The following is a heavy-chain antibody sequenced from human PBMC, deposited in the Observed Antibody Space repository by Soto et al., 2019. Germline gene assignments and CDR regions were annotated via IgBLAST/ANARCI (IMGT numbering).Heavy chain of an antibody. CDR2: VSGRGSST. D-gene: IGHD2-15*01. CDR3: ARRSPSWAFDI. J-gene: IGHJ3*02. Sequence: EVQVLESGGGLVQPGGSLRLSCAVSGFTFTNYAMSWVRQAPGKGLEWVSVVSGRGSSTYYADSVKGRFTISRDNSKNTLYRQMNSLRAEDTAVYYCARRSPSWAFDIWGQGTMVTVSS. V-gene: IGHV3-23*01. CDR1: GFTFTNYA.